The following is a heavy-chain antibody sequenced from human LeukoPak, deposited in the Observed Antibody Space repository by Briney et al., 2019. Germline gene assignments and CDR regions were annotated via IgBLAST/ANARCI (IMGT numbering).Heavy chain of an antibody. CDR1: GFTVTTNY. V-gene: IGHV3-53*01. D-gene: IGHD6-19*01. J-gene: IGHJ4*02. Sequence: GGSLRLSCAASGFTVTTNYMTWVRQAPGKGLEWVSVIDSGGRTFYADSVKGRFTISRDNSKNTLYLQMSSLRGEDTAVYYCARVLDGGGWYFDYWGQGTLVTVSS. CDR2: IDSGGRT. CDR3: ARVLDGGGWYFDY.